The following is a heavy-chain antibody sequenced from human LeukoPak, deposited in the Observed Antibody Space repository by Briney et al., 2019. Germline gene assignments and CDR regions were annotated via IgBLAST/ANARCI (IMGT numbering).Heavy chain of an antibody. CDR3: ARVGGMTTINNAAFDI. CDR1: GGSISSYY. J-gene: IGHJ3*02. CDR2: IYYSGST. D-gene: IGHD4-4*01. Sequence: SETLSLTCTVSGGSISSYYWSWIRQPPGKGLEWIGYIYYSGSTNYNPSLKSRVTISVDTSKNQFSLKLSSVAAADTAIYYCARVGGMTTINNAAFDIWGQGTMVTVSS. V-gene: IGHV4-59*01.